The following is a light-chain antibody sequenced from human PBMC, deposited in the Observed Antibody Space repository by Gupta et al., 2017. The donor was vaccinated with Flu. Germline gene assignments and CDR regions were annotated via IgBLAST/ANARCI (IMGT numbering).Light chain of an antibody. CDR1: CSDVGGYNY. V-gene: IGLV2-8*01. J-gene: IGLJ1*01. CDR3: PSDAGINNFYV. Sequence: ISSSGTCSDVGGYNYLCWYHLHPGQAPRLMIYKVNRRSSVLPGCFSGTNCDSTAPVTVARLQAEDAADYYSPSDAGINNFYVFGTGTKVTVL. CDR2: KVN.